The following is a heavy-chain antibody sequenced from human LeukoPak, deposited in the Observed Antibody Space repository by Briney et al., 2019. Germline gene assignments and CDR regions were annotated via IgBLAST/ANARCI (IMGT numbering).Heavy chain of an antibody. J-gene: IGHJ3*02. D-gene: IGHD5-18*01. CDR1: GFTFTNYA. Sequence: GGSLRLSCAASGFTFTNYAMSWVRQTPGKGLEWVSATVGSRPDTYHTDSVKGRFTVSRDNAKNSLYLQMNSLRAEDTAVYYCARDTGDSYGYDNAFDIWGQGTMVTVSS. CDR2: TVGSRPDT. CDR3: ARDTGDSYGYDNAFDI. V-gene: IGHV3-23*01.